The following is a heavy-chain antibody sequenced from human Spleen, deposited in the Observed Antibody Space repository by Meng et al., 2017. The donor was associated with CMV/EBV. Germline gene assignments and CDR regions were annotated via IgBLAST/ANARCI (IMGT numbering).Heavy chain of an antibody. V-gene: IGHV3-11*04. CDR2: ISSSGSTK. J-gene: IGHJ5*01. D-gene: IGHD1-26*01. CDR3: AGDSSAVHNWLDS. CDR1: GFTFSDYY. Sequence: GGSLRLSCEASGFTFSDYYMSWIRQAPGKGLEWVSYISSSGSTKYYADSVKGRFTISRDNAKNSLFLQMNSLTVEDTAVYYCAGDSSAVHNWLDSWGQGTLVTVSS.